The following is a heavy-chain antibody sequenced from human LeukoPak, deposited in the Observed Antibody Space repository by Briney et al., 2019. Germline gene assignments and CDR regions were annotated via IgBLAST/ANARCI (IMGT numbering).Heavy chain of an antibody. J-gene: IGHJ4*02. CDR2: IKQDGSEK. V-gene: IGHV3-7*03. Sequence: GGSLRLSCAASGFTFSSYWMSWVRQAPGKGLEWVANIKQDGSEKYYVDSVKGRFTISRDNAKNSLYLQMNSLRAEDTAVYYCARDREKYYYDSSGYYVDYWGQGTLVTVSS. CDR1: GFTFSSYW. D-gene: IGHD3-22*01. CDR3: ARDREKYYYDSSGYYVDY.